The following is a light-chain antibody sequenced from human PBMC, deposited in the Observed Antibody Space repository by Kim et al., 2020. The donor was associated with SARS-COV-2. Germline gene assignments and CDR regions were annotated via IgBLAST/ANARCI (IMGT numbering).Light chain of an antibody. CDR1: SSNIGSNY. CDR3: GTWDSSLSARV. CDR2: TDD. J-gene: IGLJ2*01. Sequence: GQEVTISCFGSSSNIGSNYVSWYQQLPGTAPKLLIYTDDERFSGIPDRFSGSKSGTSATLGITGLQTGDEADYYCGTWDSSLSARVFGGGTKLTVL. V-gene: IGLV1-51*01.